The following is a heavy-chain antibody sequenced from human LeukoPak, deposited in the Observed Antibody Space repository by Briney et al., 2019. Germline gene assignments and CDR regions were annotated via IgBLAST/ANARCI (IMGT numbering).Heavy chain of an antibody. CDR2: IYHSGGT. J-gene: IGHJ5*02. V-gene: IGHV4-38-2*02. CDR3: ARDDLYSSGWSPTFDP. D-gene: IGHD6-19*01. Sequence: PSGTLSLTCTVSGYSISSGYYWGWIRQPPGKGLEWIGSIYHSGGTYYNPSLKSRVTISVDTSKNQFSLKLSSVTAADTAVYYCARDDLYSSGWSPTFDPWGQGTLVTVSS. CDR1: GYSISSGYY.